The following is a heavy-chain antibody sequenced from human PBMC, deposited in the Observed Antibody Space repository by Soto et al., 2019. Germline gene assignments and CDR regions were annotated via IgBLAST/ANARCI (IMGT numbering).Heavy chain of an antibody. CDR2: IYYSGST. CDR1: GGSISSSSYH. J-gene: IGHJ4*02. CDR3: ASSGSGDSGYDFGVYFFDY. Sequence: PSETLSLTCTVSGGSISSSSYHWGWIRQPPGKGLEWIGSIYYSGSTYYNPSLKSRVTISVDTSKNQFSLKLSSVTAADTAVYYCASSGSGDSGYDFGVYFFDYWGQGTLVTVSS. V-gene: IGHV4-39*01. D-gene: IGHD5-12*01.